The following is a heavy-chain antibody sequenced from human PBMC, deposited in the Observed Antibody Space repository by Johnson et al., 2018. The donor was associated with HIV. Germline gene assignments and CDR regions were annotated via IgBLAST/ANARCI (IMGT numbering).Heavy chain of an antibody. D-gene: IGHD1-26*01. Sequence: EVQLVESGGGLVQPGRSLRLSCAASGFTFDDYAMHWVRQAPGKGLEWVSGISWNSGSIGYADSVKGRFTISRDNAKNSLYLQMNSLRAEDTALYYCAKALVGATLSDAFDIWGQGTMVTVSS. V-gene: IGHV3-9*01. CDR3: AKALVGATLSDAFDI. J-gene: IGHJ3*02. CDR2: ISWNSGSI. CDR1: GFTFDDYA.